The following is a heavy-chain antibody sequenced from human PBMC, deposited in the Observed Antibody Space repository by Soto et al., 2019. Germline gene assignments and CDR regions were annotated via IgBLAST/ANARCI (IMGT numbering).Heavy chain of an antibody. J-gene: IGHJ6*02. CDR3: ARTPGFLGYCSSTSCPYGMDV. CDR1: GFTFSSYS. V-gene: IGHV3-21*01. D-gene: IGHD2-2*01. CDR2: ISSSSSYI. Sequence: EVQLVESGGGLVKPGGSLRLSCAASGFTFSSYSMNWVRQAPGKGLEWVSSISSSSSYIYYADSVKGRFTISRDNAKNSPYLQMDNLRVEDTAVYYCARTPGFLGYCSSTSCPYGMDVWGQGTTVTVSS.